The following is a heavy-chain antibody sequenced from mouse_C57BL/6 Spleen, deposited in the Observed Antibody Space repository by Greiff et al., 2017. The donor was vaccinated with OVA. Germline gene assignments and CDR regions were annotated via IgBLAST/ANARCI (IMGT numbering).Heavy chain of an antibody. Sequence: EVQRVESGEGLVKPGGSLKLSCAASGFTFSSYAMSWVRQTPEKRLEWVAYISSGGDYIYYADTVKGRFTISRDNARNTLYLQMSSLKSEDTAMYYCTRDPPPQGYFDVWGTGTTVTVSS. V-gene: IGHV5-9-1*02. CDR1: GFTFSSYA. CDR2: ISSGGDYI. J-gene: IGHJ1*03. CDR3: TRDPPPQGYFDV.